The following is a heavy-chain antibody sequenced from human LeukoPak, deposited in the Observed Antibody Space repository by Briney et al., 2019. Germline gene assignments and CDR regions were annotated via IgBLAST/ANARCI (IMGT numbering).Heavy chain of an antibody. CDR3: ARKGGRYYGAAFDI. CDR1: GYTFTSYD. J-gene: IGHJ3*02. V-gene: IGHV1-8*03. Sequence: ASVKVSCKASGYTFTSYDINWVRQATGQGLEWMGWMNPNSGNPGYAQKFQGRVTITRNTSISTAYMELSSLRSEDTAVYYCARKGGRYYGAAFDIWGQGTMVTVSS. CDR2: MNPNSGNP. D-gene: IGHD1-26*01.